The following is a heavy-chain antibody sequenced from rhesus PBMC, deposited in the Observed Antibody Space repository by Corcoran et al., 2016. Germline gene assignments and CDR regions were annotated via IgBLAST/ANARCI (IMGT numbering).Heavy chain of an antibody. CDR3: ARAATVRVCSY. CDR2: INVNSGST. Sequence: QVQLQESGPGLVKPSETLSLTCAVSGASISSYWWNWIRQSPGKGLEWIGEINVNSGSTNYNPSLKSRVTISKDASKNQFSLKLSSVTAADTAVYYCARAATVRVCSYWGQGVLVTVSS. CDR1: GASISSYW. J-gene: IGHJ4*01. D-gene: IGHD5-12*01. V-gene: IGHV4-80*01.